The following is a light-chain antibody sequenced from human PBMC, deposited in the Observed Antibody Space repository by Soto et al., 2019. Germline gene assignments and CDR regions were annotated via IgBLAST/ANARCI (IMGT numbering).Light chain of an antibody. CDR1: SSDVGSYHY. J-gene: IGLJ1*01. CDR3: SSFAGGNNYV. Sequence: QSALTQPPSASGSPGQPVTISCAGSSSDVGSYHYVSWYQQHPGKAPKLLIYEVTKRPSGVPDRFSGSKSGNTASLTVSGLQAEDEADHYCSSFAGGNNYVFGTGTKLTVL. CDR2: EVT. V-gene: IGLV2-8*01.